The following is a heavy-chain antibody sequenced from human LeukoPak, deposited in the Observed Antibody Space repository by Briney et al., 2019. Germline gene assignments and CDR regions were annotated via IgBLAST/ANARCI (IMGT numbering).Heavy chain of an antibody. CDR3: ASGSGSYDY. Sequence: GGSLRLSRAASGFTFNSYWMHWVRQAPGKGLVWVSRINSDGSSTTYADSVKGRFTISRDNAKNTLYLEMNSLRAEDTAVYYCASGSGSYDYWGQGTLVTVSS. D-gene: IGHD3-10*01. CDR2: INSDGSST. CDR1: GFTFNSYW. V-gene: IGHV3-74*01. J-gene: IGHJ4*02.